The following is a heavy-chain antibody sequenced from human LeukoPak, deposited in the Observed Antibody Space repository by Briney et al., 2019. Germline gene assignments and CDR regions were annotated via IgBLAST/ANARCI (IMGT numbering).Heavy chain of an antibody. D-gene: IGHD3/OR15-3a*01. V-gene: IGHV4-39*01. Sequence: SETLSLTCSVSGGSISSTNYYWGWIRQPPGKGLEWIGSIYYTGNTYYNASLKSRVTISIDTSKNQISLRLTSVTATDTAMYYCARQTGSGLFTLPGGQGTLVTVSS. CDR1: GGSISSTNYY. CDR2: IYYTGNT. J-gene: IGHJ4*02. CDR3: ARQTGSGLFTLP.